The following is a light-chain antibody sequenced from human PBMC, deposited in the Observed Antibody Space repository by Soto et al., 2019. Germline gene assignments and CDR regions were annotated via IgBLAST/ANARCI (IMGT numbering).Light chain of an antibody. CDR3: QQYGRSPWT. Sequence: EIVLTQSPGTLSLSPGDRATLSCRASQSVSSNYLAWYQQKPGEANGLIIYGASSRATGIPDRFSGSGSGTDFTLTISRLEPEDFAVYYCQQYGRSPWTFGQGTKVDIK. CDR2: GAS. CDR1: QSVSSNY. V-gene: IGKV3-20*01. J-gene: IGKJ1*01.